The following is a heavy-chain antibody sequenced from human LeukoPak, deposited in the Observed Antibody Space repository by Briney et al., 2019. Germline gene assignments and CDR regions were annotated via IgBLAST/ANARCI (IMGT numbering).Heavy chain of an antibody. CDR2: IYPGDSDT. J-gene: IGHJ6*02. Sequence: GESLKISCKGSGYSFTSYWNGWGRQMPRKGLEGMGIIYPGDSDTRFCPSFQGQVTISADKSISTAYLQWSSLKASDTAMYYCARRGYIVGAPWYGMDVWRQGTTVTVSS. V-gene: IGHV5-51*01. CDR1: GYSFTSYW. CDR3: ARRGYIVGAPWYGMDV. D-gene: IGHD1-26*01.